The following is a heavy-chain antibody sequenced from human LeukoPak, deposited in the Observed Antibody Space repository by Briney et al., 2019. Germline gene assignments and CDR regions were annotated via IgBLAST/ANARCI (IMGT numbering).Heavy chain of an antibody. CDR1: GDSISSSSYY. D-gene: IGHD2-21*01. J-gene: IGHJ4*02. CDR2: IYYSGST. V-gene: IGHV4-39*01. Sequence: SETLSLTCTVSGDSISSSSYYWGWIRQPPGKGLEWIGSIYYSGSTYYNPSLTSRVTISVDTSKNQFSLKLSSGTAADTAVYYCARLGHGIVVVRDYWGQGTLVTVSS. CDR3: ARLGHGIVVVRDY.